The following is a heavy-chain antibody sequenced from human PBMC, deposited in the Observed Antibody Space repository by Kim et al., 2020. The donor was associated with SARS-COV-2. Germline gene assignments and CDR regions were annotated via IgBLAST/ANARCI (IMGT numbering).Heavy chain of an antibody. D-gene: IGHD2-8*01. J-gene: IGHJ6*03. Sequence: GGSLRLSCAASGFTFSSYDMHWVRQATGKGLEWVSAIGTAGDTYYPASVKGRFIISRENAKNSLYLQMNSLRAGDTAVYYCARGNGFRHYYYYVDVWGKGTTVTVSS. CDR3: ARGNGFRHYYYYVDV. CDR1: GFTFSSYD. CDR2: IGTAGDT. V-gene: IGHV3-13*01.